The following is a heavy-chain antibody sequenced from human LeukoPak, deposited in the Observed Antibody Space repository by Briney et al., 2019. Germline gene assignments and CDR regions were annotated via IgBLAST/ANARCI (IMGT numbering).Heavy chain of an antibody. CDR1: GGSISSYY. CDR2: IYYSGST. Sequence: PSETLSLTCTVSGGSISSYYWSWIRQPPGKGLEWIGYIYYSGSTSYNPSLKSRVTISIDTSKSQFFLKLSSVTAADTAVYYCARGGGYSSSWSYWGQGTLVTVSS. J-gene: IGHJ4*02. V-gene: IGHV4-59*01. CDR3: ARGGGYSSSWSY. D-gene: IGHD6-13*01.